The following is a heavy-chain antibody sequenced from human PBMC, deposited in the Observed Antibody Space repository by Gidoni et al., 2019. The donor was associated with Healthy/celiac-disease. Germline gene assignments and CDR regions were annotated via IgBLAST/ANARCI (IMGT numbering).Heavy chain of an antibody. CDR3: AKDSELSGSWYGDFDY. V-gene: IGHV3-23*01. CDR2: ISASGGST. J-gene: IGHJ4*02. CDR1: GFTFSSYA. Sequence: EVQLLESGGGLVQPGGSLRFSCAASGFTFSSYAMSWVRQAPGKGLEWVSAISASGGSTYYADSVKGRFTISRDNSKNTLYLQMNSLRAEDTAVYYCAKDSELSGSWYGDFDYWGQGTLVTVSS. D-gene: IGHD6-13*01.